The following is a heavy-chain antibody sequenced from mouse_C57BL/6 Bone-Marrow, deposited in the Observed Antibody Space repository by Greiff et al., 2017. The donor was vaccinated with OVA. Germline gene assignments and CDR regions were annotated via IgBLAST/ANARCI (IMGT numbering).Heavy chain of an antibody. CDR3: ASSDGYYLDY. CDR1: GFTFSSYG. CDR2: ISSGGSYT. D-gene: IGHD2-3*01. V-gene: IGHV5-6*01. Sequence: EVHLVESGGDLVKPGGSLKLSCAASGFTFSSYGMSWVRQTPDKRLEWVATISSGGSYTYYPDSVKGRFTISRDNAKNTLYLQRSSLTSEYAAMYCCASSDGYYLDYWGQGTTLTVSS. J-gene: IGHJ2*01.